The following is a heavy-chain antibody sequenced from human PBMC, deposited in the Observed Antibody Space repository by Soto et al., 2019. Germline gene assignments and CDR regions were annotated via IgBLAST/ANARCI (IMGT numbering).Heavy chain of an antibody. CDR1: GYTFTSYG. CDR2: ISAYNGNT. D-gene: IGHD4-17*01. CDR3: ARSSVTTVTHDAFDI. Sequence: ASVKVSCKASGYTFTSYGSRWVRQAPGQGLEWMGWISAYNGNTNYAQKLQGRVTMTTDTSTSTAYMELRSLRSDDTAVYYCARSSVTTVTHDAFDIWGQGTMVTVSS. V-gene: IGHV1-18*01. J-gene: IGHJ3*02.